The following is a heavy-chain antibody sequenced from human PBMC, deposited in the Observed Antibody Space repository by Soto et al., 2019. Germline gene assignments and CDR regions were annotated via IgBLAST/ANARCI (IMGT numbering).Heavy chain of an antibody. J-gene: IGHJ6*02. Sequence: SVKVSCKASGYTFTGYYRHWVRQAPGQGLEWMGGIIPRSATSKYAQKFQGRVTITADESTSTVYMELRTLRPEDTAVYYCAREGLVLVPTTVNSDYYYYATDVWGQGTTVTVSS. CDR2: IIPRSATS. CDR3: AREGLVLVPTTVNSDYYYYATDV. D-gene: IGHD4-17*01. CDR1: GYTFTGYY. V-gene: IGHV1-69*13.